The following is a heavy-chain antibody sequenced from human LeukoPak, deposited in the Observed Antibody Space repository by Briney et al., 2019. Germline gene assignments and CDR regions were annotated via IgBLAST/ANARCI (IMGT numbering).Heavy chain of an antibody. CDR2: INPNSGGT. V-gene: IGHV1-2*02. J-gene: IGHJ3*02. CDR1: GYTFTGYY. CDR3: ARGEQLYKYQLLYRRGNDAFDI. D-gene: IGHD2-2*02. Sequence: ASVKVSCKASGYTFTGYYMHWVRQAPGQGLEWMGWINPNSGGTNYAQKFQGRVTMTRDTSISTAYMELSRLRSDDTAVYYCARGEQLYKYQLLYRRGNDAFDIWGQGTMVTVSS.